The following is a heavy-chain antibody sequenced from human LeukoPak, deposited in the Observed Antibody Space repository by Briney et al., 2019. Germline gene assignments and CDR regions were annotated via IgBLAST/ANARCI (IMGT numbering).Heavy chain of an antibody. D-gene: IGHD3-3*01. Sequence: GGSLRLSCAASAFTVRSNYMSWVRQAPGKGLEWVSVIYSGGSTYYADSVKGRFTISRDNSKNTLYLQMNSLRAEDTAVYYCARALYDFWSGYTLDYWGQGTLVTVSS. V-gene: IGHV3-66*02. CDR3: ARALYDFWSGYTLDY. CDR1: AFTVRSNY. CDR2: IYSGGST. J-gene: IGHJ4*02.